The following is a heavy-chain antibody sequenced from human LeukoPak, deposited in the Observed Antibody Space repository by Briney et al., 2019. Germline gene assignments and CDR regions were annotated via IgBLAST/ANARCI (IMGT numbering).Heavy chain of an antibody. V-gene: IGHV1-8*01. J-gene: IGHJ4*02. CDR2: MNPNSGNT. D-gene: IGHD6-13*01. CDR3: ARIAAAGNRRLNY. Sequence: GASVKVSCKASGYTFTSYDINWVRQATGQGLEWMGWMNPNSGNTGYAQKFQGRITMTRNTSISTAYMELSNLTSEDTAVYYCARIAAAGNRRLNYWGQGTLVTVSS. CDR1: GYTFTSYD.